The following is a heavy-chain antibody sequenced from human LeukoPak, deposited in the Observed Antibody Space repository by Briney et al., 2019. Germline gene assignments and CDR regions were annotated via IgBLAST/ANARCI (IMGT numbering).Heavy chain of an antibody. D-gene: IGHD6-13*01. CDR2: IYYSGST. J-gene: IGHJ3*02. CDR1: GGSISSGDYY. CDR3: ARDRPLIAAAGTDAFDI. Sequence: SQTLSLTCTVSGGSISSGDYYWSWIRQPAGKGLEWIGYIYYSGSTNYNPSLKSRVTISVDTSKNQFSLKLSSVTAADTAVYYCARDRPLIAAAGTDAFDIWGQGTMVTVSS. V-gene: IGHV4-61*10.